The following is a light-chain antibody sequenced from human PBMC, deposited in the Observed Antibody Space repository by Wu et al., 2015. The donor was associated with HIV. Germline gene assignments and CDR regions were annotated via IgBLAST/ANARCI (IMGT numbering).Light chain of an antibody. CDR3: QQYGHTPLT. V-gene: IGKV3-20*01. CDR1: QSITDNY. J-gene: IGKJ2*01. Sequence: VVLTQFPVTLSLSPGERATLSCKASQSITDNYLAWYLQRPGQPPRLLMSGASNRATGISDRLSGSGSGTNFTLIITTVEPEDFGVYYCQQYGHTPLTFGQGTRLE. CDR2: GAS.